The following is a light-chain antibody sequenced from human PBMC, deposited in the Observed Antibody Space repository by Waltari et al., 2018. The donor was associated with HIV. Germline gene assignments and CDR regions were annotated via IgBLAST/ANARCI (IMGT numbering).Light chain of an antibody. CDR3: QSYDSSLSGPRGV. V-gene: IGLV1-40*01. CDR1: SSNIGAGYD. J-gene: IGLJ3*02. Sequence: QSVLTQPPSVSGAPGQRVTISCTGSSSNIGAGYDVHWYQQLPGTAPNLLIYGNSNRPSGVPDRFSGSKSGTSASLAITGLQAEDEADYYCQSYDSSLSGPRGVFGGGTKLTVL. CDR2: GNS.